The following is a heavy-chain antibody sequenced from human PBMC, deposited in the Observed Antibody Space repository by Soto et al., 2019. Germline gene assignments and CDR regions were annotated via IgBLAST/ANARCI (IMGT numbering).Heavy chain of an antibody. CDR3: AAGSYFGDY. Sequence: QVQLVESGGGVVQPGRSLRLSCAASGFTFSSYGMHWVRQAPGKGLEWVATISYDGSNKYYADSVRGRFTISRDNSKNTLYLQMNSLRAEDTAVYYCAAGSYFGDYWGQGSLVTVSS. D-gene: IGHD3-10*01. CDR1: GFTFSSYG. CDR2: ISYDGSNK. J-gene: IGHJ4*02. V-gene: IGHV3-30*03.